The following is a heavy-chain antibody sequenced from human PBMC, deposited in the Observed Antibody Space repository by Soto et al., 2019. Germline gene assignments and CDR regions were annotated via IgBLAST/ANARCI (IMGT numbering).Heavy chain of an antibody. Sequence: QVQLVQSGAEVKKPGSSVKVSCKASGGTFSSYAISWVRQAPGQGLEWMGGIIPIFGTANYAQKFQGRVTITADESPRPAYMMLSSLRSEDTAGYYCARGYCISTSCFMWSVGYYGMDVWDQWTTVTVSS. D-gene: IGHD2-2*01. CDR1: GGTFSSYA. V-gene: IGHV1-69*12. CDR2: IIPIFGTA. J-gene: IGHJ6*02. CDR3: ARGYCISTSCFMWSVGYYGMDV.